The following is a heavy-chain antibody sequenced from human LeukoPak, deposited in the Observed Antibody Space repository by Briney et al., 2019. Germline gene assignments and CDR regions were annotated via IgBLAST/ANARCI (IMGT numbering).Heavy chain of an antibody. CDR2: INWNGGST. CDR1: GFTFDDYG. D-gene: IGHD2-15*01. J-gene: IGHJ3*02. CDR3: ASPCSGGSCSDDAFDI. Sequence: GGSLRLSCAASGFTFDDYGMSWVRQAPGKGLEWFSGINWNGGSTGYADSVKGRFTISRDNAKNSLYLQMNSLRAEDTALYYCASPCSGGSCSDDAFDIWGQGTMVTVSS. V-gene: IGHV3-20*04.